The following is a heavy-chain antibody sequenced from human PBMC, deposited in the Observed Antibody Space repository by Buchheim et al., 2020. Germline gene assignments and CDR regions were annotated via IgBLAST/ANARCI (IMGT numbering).Heavy chain of an antibody. CDR3: ARDNDKLRYFDWLPQNWFAP. V-gene: IGHV3-30*04. D-gene: IGHD3-9*01. Sequence: QVQLVESGGGVVQPGRSLRLSCAASGFTFSSYAMHWVRQAPGKGLEWVAVISYDGSNKYYADSVQGRFTISRDNSKNTLYLQMNSLRAEDTAVYYCARDNDKLRYFDWLPQNWFAPWGQGTL. CDR1: GFTFSSYA. J-gene: IGHJ5*02. CDR2: ISYDGSNK.